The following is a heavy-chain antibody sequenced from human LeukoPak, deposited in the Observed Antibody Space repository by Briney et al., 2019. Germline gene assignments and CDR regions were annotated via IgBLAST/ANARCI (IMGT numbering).Heavy chain of an antibody. D-gene: IGHD1-26*01. Sequence: GGSLRLSCAASGFSFSRYYMSWVRQTPGKALEWISYIPTSGISVQYADSVRGRFTASRDDAKNSLHLQMDSLRVEDTAVYYCTRAVGLGPGAHFDQWGQGALVIVFS. J-gene: IGHJ4*02. V-gene: IGHV3-11*01. CDR2: IPTSGISV. CDR1: GFSFSRYY. CDR3: TRAVGLGPGAHFDQ.